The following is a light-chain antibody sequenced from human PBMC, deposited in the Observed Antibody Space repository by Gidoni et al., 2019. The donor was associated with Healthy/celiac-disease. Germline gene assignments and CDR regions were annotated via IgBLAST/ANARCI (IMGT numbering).Light chain of an antibody. V-gene: IGKV1D-8*03. CDR2: AAS. Sequence: VIRMTHSLSLLSAYTGDRDTINCLMSQGISSYLAWYQQKPGKAPELLIYAASTLQSGVPSRFSGSGSGTDFTLTISCLQSEDFATYYCQQYYSFPRTFGQGTKVEIK. CDR1: QGISSY. CDR3: QQYYSFPRT. J-gene: IGKJ1*01.